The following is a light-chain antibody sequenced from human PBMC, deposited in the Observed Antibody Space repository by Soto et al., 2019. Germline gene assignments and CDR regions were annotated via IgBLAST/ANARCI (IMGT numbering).Light chain of an antibody. CDR1: QGVDSD. V-gene: IGKV3-15*01. CDR2: AAS. J-gene: IGKJ2*01. CDR3: QQYNTWLRGT. Sequence: EVVVTQSPAPLSASPGERVTLSCRASQGVDSDVAWYQHKPGQAPKLLIYAASTRAGGIPGRFSGSGSETDFTFTISSLEPEDSATYFCQQYNTWLRGTFGQGTKLEIK.